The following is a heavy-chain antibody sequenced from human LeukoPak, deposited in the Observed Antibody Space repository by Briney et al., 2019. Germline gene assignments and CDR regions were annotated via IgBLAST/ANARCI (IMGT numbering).Heavy chain of an antibody. V-gene: IGHV4-61*08. Sequence: SETLSLTCTVSGGSISSGDYYWSWIRQPPGKGLEWIGYISYSGSTNYNPSLKSRVTISVDTSKNQFSLKLSSVTAADTAVYYCARVPFWSAYYLYYFDYWGQGTLVTVSS. CDR2: ISYSGST. D-gene: IGHD3-3*01. J-gene: IGHJ4*02. CDR1: GGSISSGDYY. CDR3: ARVPFWSAYYLYYFDY.